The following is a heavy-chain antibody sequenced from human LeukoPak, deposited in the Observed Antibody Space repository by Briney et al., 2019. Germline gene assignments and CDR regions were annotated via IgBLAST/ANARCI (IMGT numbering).Heavy chain of an antibody. CDR1: GGSLSGYY. CDR3: ARVEYYGSSGSLYGWSYFDY. CDR2: IDDIESI. Sequence: PSETLSLTCAVYGGSLSGYYWNWIRQSPGKGLEWIGQIDDIESINYNPSLESRVTMSVDTSKNQFSLKLRSVTAADTAVYYCARVEYYGSSGSLYGWSYFDYWGQGTLVTVST. V-gene: IGHV4-34*01. J-gene: IGHJ4*02. D-gene: IGHD3-22*01.